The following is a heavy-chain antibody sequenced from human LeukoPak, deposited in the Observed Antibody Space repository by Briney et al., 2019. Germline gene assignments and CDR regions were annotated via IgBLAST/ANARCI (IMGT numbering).Heavy chain of an antibody. Sequence: SETLSLTCAVYGGSFSGYYWSWIRQPPGKGLEWIGYIYYSGSTYYNPSLKSRVTISVDTSKNQFSLKLSSVTAADTAVYYCASNTIGYFDYWGQGTLVTVSS. CDR3: ASNTIGYFDY. CDR1: GGSFSGYY. V-gene: IGHV4-30-4*01. D-gene: IGHD2-2*01. CDR2: IYYSGST. J-gene: IGHJ4*02.